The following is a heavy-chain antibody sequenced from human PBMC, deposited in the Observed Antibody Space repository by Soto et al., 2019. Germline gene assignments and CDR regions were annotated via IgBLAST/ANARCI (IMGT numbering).Heavy chain of an antibody. V-gene: IGHV4-34*01. CDR3: ARTRGYSSSWPPYYYYGMDV. J-gene: IGHJ6*02. D-gene: IGHD6-13*01. Sequence: SETLSLTCAVYGGPFGGYYWSWIRQPPGKGLEWIGEINHSGSTNYNPSLKSRVTISVDTSKNQFSLKLSSVTAADTAVYYCARTRGYSSSWPPYYYYGMDVWGQGTTDTVSS. CDR2: INHSGST. CDR1: GGPFGGYY.